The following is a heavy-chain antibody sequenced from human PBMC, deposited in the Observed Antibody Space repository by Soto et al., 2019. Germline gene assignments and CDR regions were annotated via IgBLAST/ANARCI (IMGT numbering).Heavy chain of an antibody. CDR3: ARAIVVVPAAQFDA. CDR1: GGSISSGGYS. V-gene: IGHV4-30-2*01. CDR2: IYHSGST. Sequence: SETLSLTCAVSGGSISSGGYSWSGIRQPPGKGLEWIGYIYHSGSTYYNPSLKSRVTISVDRSKNQFSLKLSSVTAADTAVYYCARAIVVVPAAQFDAWGQGTLVTVSS. D-gene: IGHD2-2*01. J-gene: IGHJ5*02.